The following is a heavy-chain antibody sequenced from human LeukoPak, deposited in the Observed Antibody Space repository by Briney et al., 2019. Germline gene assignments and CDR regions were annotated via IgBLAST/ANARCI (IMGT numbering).Heavy chain of an antibody. V-gene: IGHV4-59*08. CDR2: IYYSGST. J-gene: IGHJ3*02. CDR3: ARQEGPTDAFDI. CDR1: GGSISSYY. Sequence: SETLSLTCTVSGGSISSYYWSWIRQPPGKGLEWIGYIYYSGSTNYNPSLKSRVTISVDTSKNQFSLKLSSVTAADTAVYYCARQEGPTDAFDIWGQGTMVTVSS.